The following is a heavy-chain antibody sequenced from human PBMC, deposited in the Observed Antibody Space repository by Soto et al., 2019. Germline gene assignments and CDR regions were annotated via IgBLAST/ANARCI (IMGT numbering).Heavy chain of an antibody. Sequence: PGGSLRLSCAASGFTFSNYWMSWVRQAPGKGLEWVANIRQDGNENYYVDSVKGRFTTSRDNTKNSFYLQMNSLRAEDTAVYYCARESEDLTSNFDYWGQGTLVTVS. CDR3: ARESEDLTSNFDY. J-gene: IGHJ4*02. CDR1: GFTFSNYW. CDR2: IRQDGNEN. V-gene: IGHV3-7*01.